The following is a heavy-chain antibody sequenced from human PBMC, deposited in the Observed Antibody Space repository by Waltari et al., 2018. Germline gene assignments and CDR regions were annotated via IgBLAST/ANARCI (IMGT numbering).Heavy chain of an antibody. CDR3: ARRAFKCLWCGELKGESDAFDI. D-gene: IGHD3-10*01. J-gene: IGHJ3*02. V-gene: IGHV4-34*01. CDR2: INHSGST. Sequence: QVQLQQWGAGLLKPSETLSLTCAVYGGSFSGYYWRWIRQPPGKGLEWIGEINHSGSTNYHPARRSRVTIAVETSKNQFSLKLSAVTAADTAVYYCARRAFKCLWCGELKGESDAFDIWGQGTMVTVSS. CDR1: GGSFSGYY.